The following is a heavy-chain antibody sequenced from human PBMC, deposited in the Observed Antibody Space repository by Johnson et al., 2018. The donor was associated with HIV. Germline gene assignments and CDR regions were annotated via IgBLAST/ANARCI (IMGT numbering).Heavy chain of an antibody. CDR2: ISYDGSNK. CDR1: GFTFSSYA. J-gene: IGHJ3*02. V-gene: IGHV3-30*04. D-gene: IGHD6-6*01. CDR3: AKDPNSSSPSDI. Sequence: QLVESGGGVVQPGRSLRLSCAASGFTFSSYAMHWVRQAPGKGLEWVAVISYDGSNKYYADSVKGRFTISRDNSKNTLYLQMNSLRAEDTAVYYCAKDPNSSSPSDIWGQGTMVTVSS.